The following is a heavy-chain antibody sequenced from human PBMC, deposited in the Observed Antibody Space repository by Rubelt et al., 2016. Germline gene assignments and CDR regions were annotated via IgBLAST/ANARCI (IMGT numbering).Heavy chain of an antibody. CDR1: GYTFTSYG. D-gene: IGHD2-2*01. CDR2: IRTYNGNT. V-gene: IGHV1-18*01. J-gene: IGHJ5*02. Sequence: QVQLVQSGAEVKKPGASVKVSCKASGYTFTSYGISWVRQAPGQGLEWMGWIRTYNGNTNYAQKPQGRVTMTTDTSTITAYMGLRSLCSDDTAMYFCARGYCSSANCLFNWFDPWGQGTLVTVSS. CDR3: ARGYCSSANCLFNWFDP.